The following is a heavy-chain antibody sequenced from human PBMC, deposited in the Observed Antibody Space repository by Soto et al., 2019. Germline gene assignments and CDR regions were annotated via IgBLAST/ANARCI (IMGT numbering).Heavy chain of an antibody. CDR2: INPNSGDT. Sequence: ASVKVSCKASGYTVTGYYMHWVRQAPGQGLEWMGWINPNSGDTNYAQKFQGRVTMTRDTSISTAYMELSRLRSDDTAVYYCARAPVNYYGSGSYSYDYYGMDVWGKGTMVTVSS. CDR3: ARAPVNYYGSGSYSYDYYGMDV. D-gene: IGHD3-10*01. J-gene: IGHJ6*04. CDR1: GYTVTGYY. V-gene: IGHV1-2*02.